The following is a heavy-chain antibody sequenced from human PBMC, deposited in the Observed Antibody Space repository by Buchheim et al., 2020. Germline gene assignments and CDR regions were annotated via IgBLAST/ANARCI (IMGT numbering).Heavy chain of an antibody. CDR1: GFTFSDYY. CDR2: IYYSGST. CDR3: ARHEVFWSGTDDY. V-gene: IGHV4-38-2*01. J-gene: IGHJ4*02. D-gene: IGHD3-3*01. Sequence: QVQLVESGGGLVKPGGSLRLSCAASGFTFSDYYMSWIRQAPGKGLEWIGSIYYSGSTYYNPSLKSRVTISVDTSKNQFSLKLSSVTAADTAVYYCARHEVFWSGTDDYWGQGTL.